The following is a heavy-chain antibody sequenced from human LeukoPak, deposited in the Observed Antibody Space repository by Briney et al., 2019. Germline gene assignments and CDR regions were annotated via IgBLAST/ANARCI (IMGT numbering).Heavy chain of an antibody. D-gene: IGHD3-3*01. CDR1: GGTFSSYA. Sequence: SVKVSCKASGGTFSSYAISWVRQAPGQGLEWMGRIIPILGIANYAQKFQGRVTITADKSTSTAYMELSSLRSEDTAVYYCAREEVEDYDSNGYSDPWGQGTLVTVSS. CDR3: AREEVEDYDSNGYSDP. V-gene: IGHV1-69*04. J-gene: IGHJ5*02. CDR2: IIPILGIA.